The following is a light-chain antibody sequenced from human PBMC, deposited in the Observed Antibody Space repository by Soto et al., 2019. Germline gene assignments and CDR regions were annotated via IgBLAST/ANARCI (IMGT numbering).Light chain of an antibody. Sequence: EIVLTQSPATLFLSPGERATLSCRASQSVGNYLAWYQHKPGQAPRLLIYGSSNRATSIPARFSGSGSGTDFPLTISSLEPEDFAVYYCQQRATWVTFGGGTKVEIK. V-gene: IGKV3-11*01. CDR2: GSS. CDR1: QSVGNY. J-gene: IGKJ4*01. CDR3: QQRATWVT.